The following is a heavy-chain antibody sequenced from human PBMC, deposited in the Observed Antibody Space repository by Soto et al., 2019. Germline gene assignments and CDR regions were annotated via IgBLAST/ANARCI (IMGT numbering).Heavy chain of an antibody. D-gene: IGHD6-19*01. CDR1: GGTFSSYT. Sequence: QVQLVQSGAEVKKPGSSVKVSCKASGGTFSSYTISWVRQAPGQGLEWMGRIIPILGIANYAQKFQGRVTITADKSTSTAYMELSSLRSEDTAVYYCAVAGSDGGPANWFDPWGQGTLVTVSS. CDR2: IIPILGIA. CDR3: AVAGSDGGPANWFDP. V-gene: IGHV1-69*02. J-gene: IGHJ5*02.